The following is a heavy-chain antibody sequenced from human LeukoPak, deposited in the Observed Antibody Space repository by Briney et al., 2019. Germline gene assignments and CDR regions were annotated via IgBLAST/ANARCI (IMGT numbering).Heavy chain of an antibody. CDR2: IIPILGIA. V-gene: IGHV1-69*04. Sequence: GASVKVSCKASGGTFSSYAISWVRQAPGQGLEWMGRIIPILGIANYAQKFQGRVTITADKSTSTAYMELSGLRSEDTAVYYCASQYRLGYCSGGSCYAGRFDYWGQGTLVTVSS. CDR3: ASQYRLGYCSGGSCYAGRFDY. CDR1: GGTFSSYA. D-gene: IGHD2-15*01. J-gene: IGHJ4*02.